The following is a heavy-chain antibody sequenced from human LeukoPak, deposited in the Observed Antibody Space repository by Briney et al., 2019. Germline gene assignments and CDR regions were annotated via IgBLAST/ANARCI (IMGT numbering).Heavy chain of an antibody. V-gene: IGHV3-23*01. CDR1: GFAFGSEA. CDR3: AKVRSGSANWALRIFDN. Sequence: GGSLRLSCEVSGFAFGSEAMSWVRQSPARGLEWVASISPGGGTTYYADYVKDRFTISRDNSNNMLYVQMNSLRAEDTAVYYCAKVRSGSANWALRIFDNWGQGTLVTVSS. D-gene: IGHD1-1*01. CDR2: ISPGGGTT. J-gene: IGHJ4*02.